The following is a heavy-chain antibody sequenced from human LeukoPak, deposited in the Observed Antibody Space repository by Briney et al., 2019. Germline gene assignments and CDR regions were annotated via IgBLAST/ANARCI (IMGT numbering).Heavy chain of an antibody. CDR1: GFTFSSYA. J-gene: IGHJ4*02. D-gene: IGHD3-22*01. V-gene: IGHV3-53*01. Sequence: GGSLRLSCAASGFTFSSYAMSWVRQAPGKGLEWVSVIYSGGSTYYADSVRGRFTISRDNSKNTLYLQMNSLGAEDTAVYYCARVSYYDSSGYYFLSYVDYWGQGTLVTVSS. CDR3: ARVSYYDSSGYYFLSYVDY. CDR2: IYSGGST.